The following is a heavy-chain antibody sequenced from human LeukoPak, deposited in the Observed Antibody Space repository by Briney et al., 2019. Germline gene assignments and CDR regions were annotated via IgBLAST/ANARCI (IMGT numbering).Heavy chain of an antibody. J-gene: IGHJ4*02. D-gene: IGHD3-22*01. CDR1: GFTFSSYA. V-gene: IGHV3-23*01. Sequence: GGSLRLSCAASGFTFSSYAMSWVRQAPGKGLEWVSAISGSGGSTYYAASVKGRFTISRDNSKNTLYLQMNSLRAEDTAVYYCAKGPYYDSRRNYFDYWGQGTLVTVSS. CDR3: AKGPYYDSRRNYFDY. CDR2: ISGSGGST.